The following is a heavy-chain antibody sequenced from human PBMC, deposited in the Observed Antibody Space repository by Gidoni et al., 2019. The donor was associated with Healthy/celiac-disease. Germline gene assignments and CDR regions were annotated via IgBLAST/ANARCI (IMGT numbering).Heavy chain of an antibody. J-gene: IGHJ4*02. CDR1: GFTFRIYA. CDR2: ISGSGVRT. V-gene: IGHV3-23*01. D-gene: IGHD6-19*01. Sequence: EVQLLESGGGLAQPAGSLNLSCGASGFTFRIYAMSWVRPAPGKWVEWVSAISGSGVRTYYADSVKGRFTISRDNSKYTLYLQMNRLRAEDTAVYYCAKESQWLVNYYFDYWGQGTLVTVSA. CDR3: AKESQWLVNYYFDY.